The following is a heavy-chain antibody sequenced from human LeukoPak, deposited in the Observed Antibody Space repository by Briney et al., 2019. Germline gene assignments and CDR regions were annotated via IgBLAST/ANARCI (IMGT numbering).Heavy chain of an antibody. CDR2: ISSSSSYI. Sequence: GGSLRLSCAASGFTFSSYSMNWVRQAPGKGLEWVSSISSSSSYIYYADSVKGRFTISRDNAKNSLYLQMNSLRAEDTAVYYCAKIWFGELSHFDYWGQGALVTVSS. D-gene: IGHD3-10*01. CDR3: AKIWFGELSHFDY. CDR1: GFTFSSYS. J-gene: IGHJ4*02. V-gene: IGHV3-21*04.